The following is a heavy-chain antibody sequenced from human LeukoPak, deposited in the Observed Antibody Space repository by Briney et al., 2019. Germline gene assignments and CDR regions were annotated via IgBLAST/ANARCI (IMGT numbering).Heavy chain of an antibody. CDR1: GFTFNNYW. J-gene: IGHJ5*02. D-gene: IGHD3-10*01. Sequence: PGGSLRLSCAVSGFTFNNYWMTWVRQAPGKGLEWVASIRDDGSAKYYMDSVKGRFSISRDDAKNTLYLQMNSLRAEDTAVYYCARVMGLWFGVRGNWFDPWGQGTLVTVSS. CDR2: IRDDGSAK. V-gene: IGHV3-7*01. CDR3: ARVMGLWFGVRGNWFDP.